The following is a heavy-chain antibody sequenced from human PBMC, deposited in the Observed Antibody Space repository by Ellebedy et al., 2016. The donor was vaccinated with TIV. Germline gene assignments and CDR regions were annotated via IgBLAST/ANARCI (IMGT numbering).Heavy chain of an antibody. V-gene: IGHV4-39*01. Sequence: GSLRLXCTVSGGSISSSSFHRGCFRQPPGEGLVWIGSIYYSGSTYYNPSLKSRVTISVDTSKNQFSLKLSSVTAADTAVYYCARQRHDYGDYGGVYDGMDVWGQGTTVTVSS. CDR3: ARQRHDYGDYGGVYDGMDV. CDR2: IYYSGST. J-gene: IGHJ6*02. D-gene: IGHD4-17*01. CDR1: GGSISSSSFH.